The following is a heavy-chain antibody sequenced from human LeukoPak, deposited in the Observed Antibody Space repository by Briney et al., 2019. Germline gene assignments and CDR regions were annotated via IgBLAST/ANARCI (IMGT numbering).Heavy chain of an antibody. CDR3: ARHGDGYNSYFDY. CDR2: IYYSGST. V-gene: IGHV4-59*08. J-gene: IGHJ4*02. Sequence: SETLSLTCTVSGGSISSYYWRWIRQPPGKGLEWIGYIYYSGSTNYNPSLKSRVTISVDTSKNQFSLKLSSVTAADTAVYYCARHGDGYNSYFDYWGQGTLVTVSS. CDR1: GGSISSYY. D-gene: IGHD5-24*01.